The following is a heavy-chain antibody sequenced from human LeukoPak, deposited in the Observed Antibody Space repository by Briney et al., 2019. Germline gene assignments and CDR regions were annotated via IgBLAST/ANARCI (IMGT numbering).Heavy chain of an antibody. CDR1: GGSFSGYY. D-gene: IGHD1-14*01. J-gene: IGHJ2*01. Sequence: SETLSLTCTVSGGSFSGYYWSWIRQPPGKGLEWIGEINHSGSTNYNPSLKSRVTISVDTSKNQFSLKLSSVTAADTAVYYCARGQPNYWYFDLWGRGTLVTVSS. CDR3: ARGQPNYWYFDL. V-gene: IGHV4-34*01. CDR2: INHSGST.